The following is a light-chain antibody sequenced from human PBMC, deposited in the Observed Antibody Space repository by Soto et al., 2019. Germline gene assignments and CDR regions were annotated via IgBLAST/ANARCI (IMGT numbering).Light chain of an antibody. V-gene: IGKV3-20*01. CDR3: QQYGSSPKT. CDR1: QSVSSSY. J-gene: IGKJ1*01. Sequence: ETGLTQSPGTLSLSPGERATLSCRASQSVSSSYLAWYQQKPGQAPRLLLYGASSRATGIPDRFSGSGSGTDFTLTISRLEPEDFAVYYCQQYGSSPKTFGQGTKV. CDR2: GAS.